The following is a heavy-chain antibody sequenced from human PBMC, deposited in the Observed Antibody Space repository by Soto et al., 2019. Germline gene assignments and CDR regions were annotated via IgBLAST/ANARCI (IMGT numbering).Heavy chain of an antibody. J-gene: IGHJ6*02. V-gene: IGHV3-23*01. CDR1: GFTFSSYA. Sequence: GGSLRLSCETSGFTFSSYAMTWVRQAPGKGLYWVSTISGSGGNTYYADSVQGRFTISRDNSKNTLYLQMNSLRADDTAIYYCASPYYYHGMDVWGPGTTVTVSS. CDR2: ISGSGGNT. CDR3: ASPYYYHGMDV.